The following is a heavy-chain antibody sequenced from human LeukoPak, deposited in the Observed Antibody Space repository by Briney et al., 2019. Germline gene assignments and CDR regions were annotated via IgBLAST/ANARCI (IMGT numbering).Heavy chain of an antibody. D-gene: IGHD3-10*01. Sequence: PSGTLSLTCTVSGGSISSYFWSWIRQPPGKGLEWIGYIYYTGSINYNPSLNSRVTISVDPSKSQFSLKLSSVTAADTAVYYCARSYNYGSGSYSGFAYWGQGTLVTVST. V-gene: IGHV4-59*01. CDR1: GGSISSYF. CDR2: IYYTGSI. J-gene: IGHJ4*02. CDR3: ARSYNYGSGSYSGFAY.